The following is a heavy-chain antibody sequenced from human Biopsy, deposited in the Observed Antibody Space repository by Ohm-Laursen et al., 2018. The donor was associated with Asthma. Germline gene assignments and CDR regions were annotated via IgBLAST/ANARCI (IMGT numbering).Heavy chain of an antibody. CDR2: HDHEEGGT. CDR1: GYSLTDLS. J-gene: IGHJ4*02. CDR3: ASDFPKDYVRYNFQF. D-gene: IGHD4-17*01. V-gene: IGHV1-24*01. Sequence: ASVKVSCNISGYSLTDLSMRWVRQAPGQGLEWMGGHDHEEGGTVNARRFQGRVTMTEDTSTDTAYMELSRLSSDDAAVYYCASDFPKDYVRYNFQFWGQGTLVTVSS.